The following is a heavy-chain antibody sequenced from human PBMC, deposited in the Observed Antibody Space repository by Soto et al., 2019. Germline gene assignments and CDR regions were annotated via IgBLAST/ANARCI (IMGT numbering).Heavy chain of an antibody. V-gene: IGHV3-33*01. Sequence: VQLVESGGGVVQPGRSLRLSCEASGFTFMTYGMYWVRQAPGKGLAWVAVIWYDASNKYYADSVKGRFTISRDNSENTLYLQMNSLRAEDTAVYYCARGRVDGGELDWWGQGTLVTVSS. CDR1: GFTFMTYG. D-gene: IGHD2-21*01. J-gene: IGHJ4*02. CDR3: ARGRVDGGELDW. CDR2: IWYDASNK.